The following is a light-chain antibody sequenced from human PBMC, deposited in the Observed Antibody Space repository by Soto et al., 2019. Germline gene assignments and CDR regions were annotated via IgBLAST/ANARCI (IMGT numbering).Light chain of an antibody. CDR1: QSVGNN. CDR2: GAS. CDR3: QQYNNWPLT. V-gene: IGKV3-15*01. Sequence: EIVLTQNPGTLSLSPGERATLSCRASQSVGNNYLAWFQQKPVQSPGLLIYGASTRATGIPARFSGSGSGTEFTLTISSLQSEDFAVYYCQQYNNWPLTFGGGTMVDI. J-gene: IGKJ4*01.